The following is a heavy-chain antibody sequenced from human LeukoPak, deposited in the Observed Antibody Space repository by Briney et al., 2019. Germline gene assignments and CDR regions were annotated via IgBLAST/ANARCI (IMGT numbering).Heavy chain of an antibody. CDR2: IYTSGRT. J-gene: IGHJ4*02. Sequence: PSQTLSLTCTVSGGSISSGSYYWSWIRQPAGKGLEWIGRIYTSGRTNYNPSLKSRVTISVDTSKNQCSLKLSSVTAADTAVYYCASGITNFGVVRGPAYWGQGTLVTVSS. V-gene: IGHV4-61*02. CDR1: GGSISSGSYY. D-gene: IGHD3-3*01. CDR3: ASGITNFGVVRGPAY.